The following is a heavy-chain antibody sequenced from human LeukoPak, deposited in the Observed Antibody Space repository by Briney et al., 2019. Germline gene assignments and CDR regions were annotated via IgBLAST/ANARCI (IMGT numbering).Heavy chain of an antibody. D-gene: IGHD3-10*02. Sequence: GASVKVSCKVSGYTLTELSMHWVRQAPGKGLEWMGGFDPEDGETIYAQKFQGRVTMTEDTSTDTAYMELSSLRSEDTAVYYCSFDDRGVITTPDAFDIWGQGTMVTVSS. CDR2: FDPEDGET. V-gene: IGHV1-24*01. CDR3: SFDDRGVITTPDAFDI. J-gene: IGHJ3*02. CDR1: GYTLTELS.